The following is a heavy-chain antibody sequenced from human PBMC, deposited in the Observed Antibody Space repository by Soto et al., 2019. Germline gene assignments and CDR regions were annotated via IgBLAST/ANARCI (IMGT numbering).Heavy chain of an antibody. CDR2: IFNSGST. CDR3: ARHMPTVTTGAFDI. J-gene: IGHJ3*02. V-gene: IGHV4-59*08. D-gene: IGHD4-17*01. Sequence: SETLSLTCTISVGSISSGYWSWFRQPPGKGLEWIGFIFNSGSTNYNPSLKSRVTISVDTSGTQFSLTLSSVTAADTAVYYCARHMPTVTTGAFDIWGQGTKVTVSS. CDR1: VGSISSGY.